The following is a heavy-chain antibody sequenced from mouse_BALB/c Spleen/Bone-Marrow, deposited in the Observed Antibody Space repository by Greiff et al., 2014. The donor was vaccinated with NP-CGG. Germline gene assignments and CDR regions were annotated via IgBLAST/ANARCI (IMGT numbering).Heavy chain of an antibody. J-gene: IGHJ4*01. CDR2: ISSGSSTI. CDR1: GFTFSSFG. CDR3: ARWGYYYAMDY. Sequence: EVQVVESGGGLVQPGGSRKLSCAASGFTFSSFGMHWVRQAPEKGLEWVAHISSGSSTIYYADTVKGRFTISRDNPKNTLFLQMTSLRSEDTAMYYCARWGYYYAMDYWGQGTSVTVSS. V-gene: IGHV5-17*02.